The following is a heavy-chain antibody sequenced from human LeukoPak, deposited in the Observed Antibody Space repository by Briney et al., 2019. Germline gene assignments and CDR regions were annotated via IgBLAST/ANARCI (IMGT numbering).Heavy chain of an antibody. CDR1: GYTFTGYY. Sequence: ASVKVSCKASGYTFTGYYMHWVRQAPGQGLEWMGRINPNSGGTNYAQKFQGRVTMTRDTSISTAYMELSRLRSDDTAVYYCARYYYDSIGYYKSYYFDYWGQGTLVTVSS. V-gene: IGHV1-2*06. CDR2: INPNSGGT. J-gene: IGHJ4*02. CDR3: ARYYYDSIGYYKSYYFDY. D-gene: IGHD3-22*01.